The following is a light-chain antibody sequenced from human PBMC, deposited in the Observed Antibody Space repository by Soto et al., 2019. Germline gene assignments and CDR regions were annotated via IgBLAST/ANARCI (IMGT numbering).Light chain of an antibody. J-gene: IGKJ1*01. V-gene: IGKV1-5*01. Sequence: DIPMTQSPSTLSVSVGDRVTITCRASQSISSWLAWYQQKPGKAPKLLIYDASSLESGVPSRFSGSGSGTEFTLTISSLQPDDFATYYCQQYNSYPWTFGQGTKVEIK. CDR3: QQYNSYPWT. CDR1: QSISSW. CDR2: DAS.